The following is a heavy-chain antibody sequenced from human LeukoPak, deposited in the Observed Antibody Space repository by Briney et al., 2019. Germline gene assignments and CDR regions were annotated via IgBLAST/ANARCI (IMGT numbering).Heavy chain of an antibody. CDR1: GFTFSSYA. V-gene: IGHV3-23*01. D-gene: IGHD2-8*01. CDR3: AKDKWISCTNGVCYVFDY. CDR2: ISGSGGST. Sequence: GGSLRLSCAASGFTFSSYAMSWVRQAPGKGLEWVSAISGSGGSTYYADSVKGRFTISRDNSKNTLYLQMNSLRAEDTAVYYCAKDKWISCTNGVCYVFDYWGQGTLVTVSS. J-gene: IGHJ4*02.